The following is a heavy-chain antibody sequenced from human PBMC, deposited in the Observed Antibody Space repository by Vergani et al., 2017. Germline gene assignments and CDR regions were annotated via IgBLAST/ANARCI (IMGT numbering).Heavy chain of an antibody. J-gene: IGHJ6*02. V-gene: IGHV3-9*03. CDR2: ISWNSGSI. D-gene: IGHD2-2*01. CDR3: ATGTRESSLDV. CDR1: GFTFDDYA. Sequence: EVQLVESGGGLVQPGRSLRLSCAASGFTFDDYAMHWVRQAPGKGLEWVSGISWNSGSIGYADSVKGRFTISRDNAKNSLYLQMNSLRAEDMALYYCATGTRESSLDVWGQGTTVTVSS.